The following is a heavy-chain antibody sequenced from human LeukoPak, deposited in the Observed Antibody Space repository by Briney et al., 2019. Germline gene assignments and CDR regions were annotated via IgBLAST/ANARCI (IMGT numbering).Heavy chain of an antibody. CDR3: ARGGDRRHFASSGYFYD. Sequence: ASVKVSCKASGGTFTGYYIHWVRQAPGQGLEWMAWINLNSGGTNSAQKFQGRVSMTRDTSISTAYMELSGLKSDDTAVYYCARGGDRRHFASSGYFYDWGQGTLVTVSS. CDR2: INLNSGGT. D-gene: IGHD3-22*01. CDR1: GGTFTGYY. V-gene: IGHV1-2*02. J-gene: IGHJ4*02.